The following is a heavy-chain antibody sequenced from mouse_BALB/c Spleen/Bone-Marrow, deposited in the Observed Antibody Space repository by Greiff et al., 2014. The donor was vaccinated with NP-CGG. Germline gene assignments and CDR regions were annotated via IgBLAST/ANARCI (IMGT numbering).Heavy chain of an antibody. CDR3: ARGWYSMDD. CDR2: ILPGNTNA. J-gene: IGHJ4*01. V-gene: IGHV1-9*01. CDR1: GYTFSNYW. Sequence: VQLQQSGAEQMQPGASVKISCKAPGYTFSNYWIEWVKQRPGHGLEWIGEILPGNTNANYNEKFKGRATFTADTSSNTAYMQLSSPTSEDSAVYYCARGWYSMDDWGQGTSVTVSS.